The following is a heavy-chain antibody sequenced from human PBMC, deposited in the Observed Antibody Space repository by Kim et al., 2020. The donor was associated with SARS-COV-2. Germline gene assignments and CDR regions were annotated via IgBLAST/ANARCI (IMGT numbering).Heavy chain of an antibody. Sequence: GGSLRLSCSASGFTFNDYAIHWVRLVPGKGLESVSTISSNGGTAYYADSVQGRFTISRDNSRNTLYLQMSSLRAEDTAVYYCVRQHTHDTFWSGYLDFWGQGTLVTVSS. CDR3: VRQHTHDTFWSGYLDF. V-gene: IGHV3-64D*06. J-gene: IGHJ4*02. CDR2: ISSNGGTA. CDR1: GFTFNDYA. D-gene: IGHD3-3*01.